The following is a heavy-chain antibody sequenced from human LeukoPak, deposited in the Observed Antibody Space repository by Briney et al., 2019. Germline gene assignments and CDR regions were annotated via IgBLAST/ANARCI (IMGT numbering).Heavy chain of an antibody. D-gene: IGHD5-24*01. Sequence: GGSLRLSCAASGFTFSRYWMHWVRQAPGKGLVWVSRIKSDGSSTNYADSVKGRFTISRDDAKNTLYLQMNSLRAEDTAVYYCARDGYNSDFGDYWGQGTLVTVSS. CDR1: GFTFSRYW. J-gene: IGHJ4*02. CDR3: ARDGYNSDFGDY. V-gene: IGHV3-74*01. CDR2: IKSDGSST.